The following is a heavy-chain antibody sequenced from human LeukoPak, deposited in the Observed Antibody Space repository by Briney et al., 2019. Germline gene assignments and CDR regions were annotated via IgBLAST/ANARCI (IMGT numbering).Heavy chain of an antibody. D-gene: IGHD3-22*01. CDR1: GGSISSYY. CDR3: ARQPYYYDSSGYYSIKSYYYYYGMDV. V-gene: IGHV4-59*08. CDR2: IYYSGST. Sequence: SETLSLTCTVSGGSISSYYWSWIRQPPGKGLEWIGYIYYSGSTNYNPSLKSRVTISVDTSKNQFSLKLSSVTAADTAVYYCARQPYYYDSSGYYSIKSYYYYYGMDVWGQGTTVTVSS. J-gene: IGHJ6*02.